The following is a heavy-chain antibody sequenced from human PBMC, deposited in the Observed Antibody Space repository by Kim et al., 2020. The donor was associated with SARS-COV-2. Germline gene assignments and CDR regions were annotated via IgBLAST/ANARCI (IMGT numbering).Heavy chain of an antibody. Sequence: ASVKVSSKAFGYSFPTYAVHWLRQAPGQRLEWMGWIHPGNGNRKYSQKFEGRVTITWDTSANTGYMDLSSLTSEDTALYYCARGRTTLKYFYYYMDVWGKGTTVTVS. V-gene: IGHV1-3*01. CDR1: GYSFPTYA. D-gene: IGHD3-10*01. J-gene: IGHJ6*03. CDR2: IHPGNGNR. CDR3: ARGRTTLKYFYYYMDV.